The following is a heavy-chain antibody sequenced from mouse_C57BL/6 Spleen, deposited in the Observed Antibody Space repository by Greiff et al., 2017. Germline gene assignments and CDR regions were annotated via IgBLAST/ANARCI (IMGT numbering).Heavy chain of an antibody. CDR1: GYSFTGYY. D-gene: IGHD2-12*01. J-gene: IGHJ1*03. Sequence: EVKLVESGPELVKPGASVKISCKASGYSFTGYYMNWVKQSPEKSLEWIGEINPSTGGTTYNQKFKAKATLTVDKSSSTAYMQLKSLTSEDSAVYYCASGAYYSNWYFDVWGTGTTVTVSS. V-gene: IGHV1-42*01. CDR3: ASGAYYSNWYFDV. CDR2: INPSTGGT.